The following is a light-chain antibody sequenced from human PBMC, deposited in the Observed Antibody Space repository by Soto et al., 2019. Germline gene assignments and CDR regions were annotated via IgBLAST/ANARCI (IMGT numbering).Light chain of an antibody. CDR1: QVISSY. J-gene: IGKJ5*01. V-gene: IGKV1-9*01. CDR2: AAS. Sequence: DIQLAQSPSFLSASVGDRVTVTCRASQVISSYLAWYQQKPGKAPKLLIYAASTLQSGVPSRFSGSRSGTEFTLTISSLQPEYFATYYCQQLNSYPITFGQGTRLEIK. CDR3: QQLNSYPIT.